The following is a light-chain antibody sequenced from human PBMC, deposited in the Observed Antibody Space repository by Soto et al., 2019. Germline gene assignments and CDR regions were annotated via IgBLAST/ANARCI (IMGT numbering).Light chain of an antibody. J-gene: IGKJ4*01. CDR1: QSVSSSF. CDR2: GAS. V-gene: IGKV3-20*01. CDR3: QQYDNSPLT. Sequence: EIVLRQSPGTLSLSPGKRATLSCRASQSVSSSFLAWYQQKPGQAPRLLIYGASSRATGIPDRFSGSGSGTDFTLTISRLEPEDFAVYYCQQYDNSPLTFGGGTKVEIK.